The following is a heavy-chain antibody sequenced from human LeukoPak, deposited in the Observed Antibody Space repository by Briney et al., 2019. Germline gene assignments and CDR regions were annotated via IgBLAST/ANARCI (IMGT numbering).Heavy chain of an antibody. CDR2: ISGSGGST. CDR3: ASLPTVTTGGHYFDY. D-gene: IGHD4-17*01. V-gene: IGHV3-23*01. Sequence: PGGSLRLSCAASGFTFSSYAMSWVRQAPGKGLEWVSAISGSGGSTYYADSVKGRFTISRDNSKNTLYLQMNSLRAEDTAVYYCASLPTVTTGGHYFDYWGQGTLVTVSS. J-gene: IGHJ4*02. CDR1: GFTFSSYA.